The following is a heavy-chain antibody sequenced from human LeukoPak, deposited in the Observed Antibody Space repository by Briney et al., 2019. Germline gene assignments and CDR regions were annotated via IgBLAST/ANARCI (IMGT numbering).Heavy chain of an antibody. CDR3: ARGSGSHGRDWFDP. V-gene: IGHV3-23*01. CDR1: GFTYDNYA. Sequence: PGGSLRLSCAASGFTYDNYALNWVRQVPGKGLEWVSAITGVGGTTYYADSVKGRFTISRDNSKNTLYLQMNSLRAEDTAVYYCARGSGSHGRDWFDPWGQGTLVTVSS. D-gene: IGHD1-26*01. CDR2: ITGVGGTT. J-gene: IGHJ5*02.